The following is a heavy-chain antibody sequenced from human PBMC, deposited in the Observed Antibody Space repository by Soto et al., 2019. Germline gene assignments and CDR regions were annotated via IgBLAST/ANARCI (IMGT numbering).Heavy chain of an antibody. CDR2: IIPVFGTP. J-gene: IGHJ4*02. D-gene: IGHD3-10*01. CDR3: SGGGALGTSWYGGDGRDS. V-gene: IGHV1-69*06. Sequence: QVQLEQSGSEVKKSGSSVKVSCKASGDSVSSHAITWVRKAPGHGLEWMGGIIPVFGTPSYAPRFQGRLTITADKSTNTSYMEVRSLRSEDSAVYFCSGGGALGTSWYGGDGRDSGGQGTQVTVSS. CDR1: GDSVSSHA.